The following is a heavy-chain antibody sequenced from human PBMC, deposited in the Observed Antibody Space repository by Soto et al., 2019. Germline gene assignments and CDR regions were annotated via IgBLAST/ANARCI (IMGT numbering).Heavy chain of an antibody. V-gene: IGHV1-69*13. CDR2: IIPIFGTA. CDR3: ASLGRVRGVTHTAARFDY. CDR1: GGTFSSYA. D-gene: IGHD3-10*01. J-gene: IGHJ4*02. Sequence: SVKVSCKASGGTFSSYAISWVRQAPGQGLEWMGGIIPIFGTANYAQKFQGRVTITADESTSTAYMELSSLRSEDTAVYYCASLGRVRGVTHTAARFDYWGPGTLATVSS.